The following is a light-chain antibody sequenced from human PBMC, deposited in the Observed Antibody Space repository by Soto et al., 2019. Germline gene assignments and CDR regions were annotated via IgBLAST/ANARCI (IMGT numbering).Light chain of an antibody. Sequence: VVLTQSPVSLPVTLGQPASISCRSSQSLLFSDGKTYLSWFHQRPGQSPRRLIYMLSTRDTGVPVRFTASGSGTDFTLKISRVEAEDVGVYYCMQNIYWPFTFGPGTKVDFK. CDR2: MLS. J-gene: IGKJ3*01. CDR1: QSLLFSDGKTY. CDR3: MQNIYWPFT. V-gene: IGKV2-30*01.